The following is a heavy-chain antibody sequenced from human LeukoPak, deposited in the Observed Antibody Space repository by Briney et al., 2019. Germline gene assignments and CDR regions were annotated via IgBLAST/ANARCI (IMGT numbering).Heavy chain of an antibody. V-gene: IGHV1-18*04. Sequence: ASVKVSCKASGYTFVTYGISWVRQARGQGLEWMGRISSYNGNTEYAQKFQGRVTMTTDTSTSTAYMQVRSLRSDDTAVYYCARDYYGSGSYYDMDAFDIWGQGTIVTVSS. D-gene: IGHD3-10*01. J-gene: IGHJ3*02. CDR2: ISSYNGNT. CDR3: ARDYYGSGSYYDMDAFDI. CDR1: GYTFVTYG.